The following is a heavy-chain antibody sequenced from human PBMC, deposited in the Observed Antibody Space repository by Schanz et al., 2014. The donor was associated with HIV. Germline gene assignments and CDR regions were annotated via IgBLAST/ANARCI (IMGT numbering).Heavy chain of an antibody. CDR1: GGTFMSYA. V-gene: IGHV1-69*06. J-gene: IGHJ5*02. D-gene: IGHD2-2*01. CDR3: AKDAYASKYINWVDP. Sequence: QVQLVQSGAEVKKPGSSVKVSCKASGGTFMSYAISWVRQAPGQGLEWMGGIIPIFPAANYAQKFQGRVTITADKSTSTAYMELSSLRSEDTAVYYCAKDAYASKYINWVDPWGQGTLVTVSS. CDR2: IIPIFPAA.